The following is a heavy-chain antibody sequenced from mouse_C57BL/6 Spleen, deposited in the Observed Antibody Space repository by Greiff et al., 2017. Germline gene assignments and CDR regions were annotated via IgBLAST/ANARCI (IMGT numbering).Heavy chain of an antibody. D-gene: IGHD2-4*01. Sequence: EVKLVESGGDLVKPGGSLKLSCAASGFTFSSYGMSWVRQTPDKRLEWVATISSGGSYTYYPDSVKGRFTISRDNAKNTLYLQMSSLKSEDAAMYYCARDNEYDDGQFLDYWGQGTTLTVSS. CDR3: ARDNEYDDGQFLDY. CDR2: ISSGGSYT. J-gene: IGHJ2*01. V-gene: IGHV5-6*02. CDR1: GFTFSSYG.